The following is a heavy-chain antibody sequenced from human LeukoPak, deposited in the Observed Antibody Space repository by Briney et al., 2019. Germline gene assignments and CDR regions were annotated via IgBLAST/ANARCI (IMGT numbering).Heavy chain of an antibody. CDR1: GGSISGGY. CDR3: AKSYFDYSTYYSYYFNL. Sequence: SETLSLTCTVSGGSISGGYWSWIRRPPGRGLEWIGYVYTSGSTNYNPSLKSRVTISVDTSKSQFALKLSSVTAADTAVYYCAKSYFDYSTYYSYYFNLWGQGALVTVSS. J-gene: IGHJ4*02. CDR2: VYTSGST. V-gene: IGHV4-4*09. D-gene: IGHD4-11*01.